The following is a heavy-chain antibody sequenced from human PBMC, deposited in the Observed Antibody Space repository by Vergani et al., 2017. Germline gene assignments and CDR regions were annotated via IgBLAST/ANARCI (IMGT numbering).Heavy chain of an antibody. D-gene: IGHD1-26*01. J-gene: IGHJ4*02. Sequence: EVQLVQSGAEVKKPGESLKISCEGSGYTFTDYWVGWVRQKPGKGLEWMWVVYARDSITRYSLSFEGQVTISADKSINTAYLEWDSLRASDSAMYYCVRRMWERHELDYWGQGTLVTV. CDR1: GYTFTDYW. CDR2: VYARDSIT. V-gene: IGHV5-51*01. CDR3: VRRMWERHELDY.